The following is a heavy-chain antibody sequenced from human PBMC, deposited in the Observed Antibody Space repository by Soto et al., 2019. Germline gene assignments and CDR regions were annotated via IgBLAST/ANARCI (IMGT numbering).Heavy chain of an antibody. V-gene: IGHV3-15*05. J-gene: IGHJ4*02. D-gene: IGHD1-26*01. CDR3: STDEWE. CDR2: IKRQTDGGTT. Sequence: EVQLVESGGGLVKPGGSLRRSWAASGFNFSNGWMSWVRQAPGKGLEWVGRIKRQTDGGTTDYAAPVKGRFTLSRDDSINTLYLQMSSLKIEDTAVYYCSTDEWEWGQGTLVTVSS. CDR1: GFNFSNGW.